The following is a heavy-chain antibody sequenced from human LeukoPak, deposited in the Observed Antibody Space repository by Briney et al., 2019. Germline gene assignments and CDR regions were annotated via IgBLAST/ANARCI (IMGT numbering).Heavy chain of an antibody. CDR2: ISGSGGTT. Sequence: GGPLRLSCAVSGFTFSNYAMSWVRQAPGKGLEWVSAISGSGGTTYYGDSVKGRFTISRDNSKNTLYLQMNSLRAEDTAVYYCAKGGGYYGSGTYYKNNWFDPWGQGTLIIVSS. J-gene: IGHJ5*02. CDR1: GFTFSNYA. V-gene: IGHV3-23*01. D-gene: IGHD3-10*01. CDR3: AKGGGYYGSGTYYKNNWFDP.